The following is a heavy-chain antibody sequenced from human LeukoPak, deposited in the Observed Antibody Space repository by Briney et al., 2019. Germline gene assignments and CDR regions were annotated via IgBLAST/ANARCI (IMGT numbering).Heavy chain of an antibody. V-gene: IGHV3-23*01. D-gene: IGHD6-19*01. CDR2: ISGSVGNR. CDR3: AKSPRGRTVTGFFDY. Sequence: GGSLRLSCAASGFTFRSYAMSWVRQTPGKGLEWVATISGSVGNRYYADSVKGRFTISRDNSKNMLYLQMNSLRAEDTAIYYCAKSPRGRTVTGFFDYWGQGSLVTVSS. CDR1: GFTFRSYA. J-gene: IGHJ4*02.